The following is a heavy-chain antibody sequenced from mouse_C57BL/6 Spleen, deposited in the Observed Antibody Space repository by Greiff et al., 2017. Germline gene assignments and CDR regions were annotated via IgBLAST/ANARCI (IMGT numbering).Heavy chain of an antibody. CDR1: GYTFTSYW. CDR3: AREDYGSSSPYYAMDY. CDR2: IDPSDSYT. D-gene: IGHD1-1*01. Sequence: QVHVKQPGAELVRPGTSVKLSCKASGYTFTSYWMHWVKQRPGQGLEWIGVIDPSDSYTNYNQKFKGKATLTVDTSSSTAYMQLSSLTSEDSAVYYCAREDYGSSSPYYAMDYWGQGTSVTVSS. J-gene: IGHJ4*01. V-gene: IGHV1-59*01.